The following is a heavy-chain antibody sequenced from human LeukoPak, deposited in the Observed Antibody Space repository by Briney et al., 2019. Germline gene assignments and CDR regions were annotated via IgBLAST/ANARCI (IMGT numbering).Heavy chain of an antibody. D-gene: IGHD2-21*01. CDR3: ARDLXXXXFDWAP. CDR1: GYSINSGYY. V-gene: IGHV4-38-2*02. J-gene: IGHJ5*02. CDR2: IYYSGST. Sequence: SETLSLTCTVSGYSINSGYYWSWIRQPPGNRLGGIGSIYYSGSTYSNPTLKSRLTFSVDTSKNRISLNLTSVTAADAAVYYCARDLXXXXFDWAPWGQGTLVTVSS.